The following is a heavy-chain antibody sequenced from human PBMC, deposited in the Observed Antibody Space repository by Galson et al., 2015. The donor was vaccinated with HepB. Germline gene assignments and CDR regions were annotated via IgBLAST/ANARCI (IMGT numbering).Heavy chain of an antibody. CDR1: GYTLTELS. J-gene: IGHJ5*02. CDR3: ASSRGYGYSAWFDP. Sequence: SVKVSCKVSGYTLTELSMHWVRQAPGKGLEWMGGFDPEDGETIYAQKFQGRVTITADKSTSTAYMELSSLRSEDTAVYYCASSRGYGYSAWFDPWGQGTLVTVSS. D-gene: IGHD5-18*01. V-gene: IGHV1-24*01. CDR2: FDPEDGET.